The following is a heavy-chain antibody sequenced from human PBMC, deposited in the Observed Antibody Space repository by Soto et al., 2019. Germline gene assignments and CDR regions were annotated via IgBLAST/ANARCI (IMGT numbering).Heavy chain of an antibody. V-gene: IGHV4-31*03. CDR3: ARDRYPTSHYFDY. J-gene: IGHJ4*02. D-gene: IGHD1-1*01. CDR1: GGSISSGGYY. CDR2: IYYSGST. Sequence: SETLSLTCTVSGGSISSGGYYWSWIRQHPGKGLEWIGYIYYSGSTYYNPSLKSRVTISVDTSKNRFSLKLSSVTAADTAVYYCARDRYPTSHYFDYWGQGTLVTVSS.